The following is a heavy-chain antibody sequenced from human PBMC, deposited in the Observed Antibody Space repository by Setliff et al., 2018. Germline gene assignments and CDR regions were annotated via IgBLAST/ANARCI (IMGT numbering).Heavy chain of an antibody. CDR2: INHSGST. CDR1: GGSFSGDY. V-gene: IGHV4-34*01. Sequence: SETLSLTCVVYGGSFSGDYWSWIRQPPGKGLEWIGEINHSGSTNYNPSLKSRVTISVDTSKNQFSLKLSSVAAADTAVYYCARLWISYESNTYFYPKYFDFWGQGTLVTVSS. D-gene: IGHD3-22*01. CDR3: ARLWISYESNTYFYPKYFDF. J-gene: IGHJ4*02.